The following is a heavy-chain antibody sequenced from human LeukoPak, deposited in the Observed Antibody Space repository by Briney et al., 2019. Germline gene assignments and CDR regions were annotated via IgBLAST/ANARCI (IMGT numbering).Heavy chain of an antibody. D-gene: IGHD2/OR15-2a*01. CDR3: AKSIVKRWVTDY. Sequence: GGSLRLSCAASGFTVSTYDMYWVRQAPGKGLEWVSGITDSGSGTYYADSVKGRFTISRHNSDNTLYLQMNTPRPEDTAIYFVAKSIVKRWVTDYWGQGTLATVSS. CDR2: ITDSGSGT. CDR1: GFTVSTYD. V-gene: IGHV3-23*01. J-gene: IGHJ4*02.